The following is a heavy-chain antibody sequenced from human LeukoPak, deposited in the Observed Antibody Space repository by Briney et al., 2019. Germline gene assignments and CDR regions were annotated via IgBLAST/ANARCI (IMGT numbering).Heavy chain of an antibody. CDR3: ARDRTGTYP. D-gene: IGHD1-1*01. V-gene: IGHV1-18*01. Sequence: GASVKVSCKASGYTFSNYGVTWVRQAPGQGLEWMGWISADNNNANYAQKIQGRVTMTTDTSTSTAYMELRSLRSDDTAVYYCARDRTGTYPWGQGTLVTVSS. CDR2: ISADNNNA. J-gene: IGHJ5*02. CDR1: GYTFSNYG.